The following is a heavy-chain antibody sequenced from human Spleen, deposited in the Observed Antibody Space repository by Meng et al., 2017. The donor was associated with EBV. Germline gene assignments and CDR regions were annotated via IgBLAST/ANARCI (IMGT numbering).Heavy chain of an antibody. J-gene: IGHJ4*02. CDR2: ISVTGSYI. CDR1: GFTFGGYS. CDR3: TVRDGSGWAAGH. D-gene: IGHD6-19*01. Sequence: VGLGEVGGGEVKPGGSLRLSLAGSGFTFGGYSLNWVRQAPGKGLEWVSSISVTGSYINYADSVKGRFTVSRDNAKNSLYLQMNSLRVEDTAVYYCTVRDGSGWAAGHWGQGTLVTVSS. V-gene: IGHV3-21*06.